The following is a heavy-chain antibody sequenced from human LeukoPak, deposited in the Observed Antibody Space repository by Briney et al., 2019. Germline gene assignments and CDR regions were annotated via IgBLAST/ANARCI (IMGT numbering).Heavy chain of an antibody. V-gene: IGHV3-9*01. Sequence: QSGGSLRLSCAASGFTFDDYAMHWVRQAPGKGLEWVSGISWNSGSIGYADSVKGRFTISRDNAKNSLYLQMNSLRAEDTALYYCAREDYWGQGTLVTVSS. CDR1: GFTFDDYA. D-gene: IGHD1-26*01. J-gene: IGHJ4*02. CDR2: ISWNSGSI. CDR3: AREDY.